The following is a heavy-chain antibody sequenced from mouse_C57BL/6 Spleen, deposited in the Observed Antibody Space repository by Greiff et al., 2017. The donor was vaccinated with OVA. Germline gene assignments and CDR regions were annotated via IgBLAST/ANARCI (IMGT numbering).Heavy chain of an antibody. CDR3: GRSSSPAWFAY. V-gene: IGHV5-17*01. Sequence: EVQLVESGGGLVKPGGSLKLSCAASGFTFSDYGMHWVRQAPEKGLEWVAYISSGSSTIYYAATVKGRFTISRDNAKNTLFLQMTSLRSEDTAMYYCGRSSSPAWFAYWGQGTLVTVSA. J-gene: IGHJ3*01. CDR1: GFTFSDYG. CDR2: ISSGSSTI. D-gene: IGHD1-1*01.